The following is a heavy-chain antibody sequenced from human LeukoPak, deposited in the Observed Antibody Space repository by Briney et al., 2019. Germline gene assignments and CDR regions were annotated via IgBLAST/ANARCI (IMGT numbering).Heavy chain of an antibody. J-gene: IGHJ4*02. CDR3: ARVGYSYGGPYYFDY. CDR2: IYYSGST. Sequence: PSETLSLTCTVSGGSISSYYWSWIRQPPGKGLEWIGYIYYSGSTNYNPSLKSRVTISVDTSKNQFSLELSSVTAADTAVYYCARVGYSYGGPYYFDYWGQGTLVTVSS. D-gene: IGHD5-18*01. V-gene: IGHV4-59*01. CDR1: GGSISSYY.